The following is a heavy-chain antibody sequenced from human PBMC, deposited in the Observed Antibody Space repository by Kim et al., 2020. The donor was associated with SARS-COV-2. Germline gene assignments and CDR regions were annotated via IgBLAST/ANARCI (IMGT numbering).Heavy chain of an antibody. CDR2: IWYDGSNK. V-gene: IGHV3-33*06. CDR3: AKEARIEGYSSSWYVHQGYFDY. Sequence: GGSLRLSCAASGFTFSSYAMHWVRQAPGKGLEWVAVIWYDGSNKYYADSVKGRFTISRDNSKNTLYLQMNSLRAEDTAVYYCAKEARIEGYSSSWYVHQGYFDYWGQGTLVTVSS. J-gene: IGHJ4*02. D-gene: IGHD6-13*01. CDR1: GFTFSSYA.